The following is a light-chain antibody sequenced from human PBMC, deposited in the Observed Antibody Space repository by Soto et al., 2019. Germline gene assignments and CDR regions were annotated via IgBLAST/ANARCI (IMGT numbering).Light chain of an antibody. Sequence: AIQMTQSPSSLSASVGDRVSITCRASQGIGTDLGWYQQKPGKAPKLLIYAASRLQSEVPSRFSGSGSGTDFTLTISSLQPEDFATYYCLQDYNYLLTFGPGTKVDFK. CDR1: QGIGTD. V-gene: IGKV1-6*01. CDR3: LQDYNYLLT. J-gene: IGKJ3*01. CDR2: AAS.